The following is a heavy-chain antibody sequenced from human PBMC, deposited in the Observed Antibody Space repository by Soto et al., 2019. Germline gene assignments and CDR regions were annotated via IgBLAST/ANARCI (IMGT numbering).Heavy chain of an antibody. Sequence: EVQLVESGGGLVKPGGSLRLSCAASGFTFSSYSMNWVRQAPGKGLEWVSSISSSSSYIYYADSVKGRFTISRDNAKNSLYLQMNSLRAEDTAVYYCARVGYSSSWYGPYYYYYYMDVWGKGTTVTVSS. V-gene: IGHV3-21*01. CDR1: GFTFSSYS. CDR3: ARVGYSSSWYGPYYYYYYMDV. D-gene: IGHD6-13*01. CDR2: ISSSSSYI. J-gene: IGHJ6*03.